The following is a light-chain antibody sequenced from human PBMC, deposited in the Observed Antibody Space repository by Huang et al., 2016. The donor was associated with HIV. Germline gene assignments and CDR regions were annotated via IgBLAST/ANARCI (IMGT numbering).Light chain of an antibody. CDR1: QGISSY. V-gene: IGKV1-9*01. Sequence: IQLTQSPSSLSASVGARVTITCRASQGISSYLAWYQQKPGKAPKLLIYAASNLEIGVPSRFSGSGSGTDFTLTIRSLQPEDVETFYCQQRNNFPLTFGGGTKVEIK. CDR2: AAS. CDR3: QQRNNFPLT. J-gene: IGKJ4*01.